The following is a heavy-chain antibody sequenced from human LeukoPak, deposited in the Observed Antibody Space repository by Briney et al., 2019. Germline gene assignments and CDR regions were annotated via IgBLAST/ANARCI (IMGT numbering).Heavy chain of an antibody. CDR2: ISPSGSI. CDR3: SSGGLGNRLGY. CDR1: GGSFSGYF. J-gene: IGHJ4*02. V-gene: IGHV4-34*01. D-gene: IGHD3/OR15-3a*01. Sequence: SETLSLTCAVYGGSFSGYFWSWIRQPPWKGLEWIGEISPSGSINYKPSLKSRVTMSVDTSTNQFSLRLSSVTAADTAVYYCSSGGLGNRLGYWGQGTLVTVSS.